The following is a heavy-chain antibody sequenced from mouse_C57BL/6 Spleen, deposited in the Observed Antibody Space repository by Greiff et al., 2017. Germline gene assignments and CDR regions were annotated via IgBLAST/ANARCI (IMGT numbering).Heavy chain of an antibody. CDR1: GFTFSDYG. CDR2: ISSGSSTI. J-gene: IGHJ4*01. V-gene: IGHV5-17*01. Sequence: EVQLVESGGGLVKPGGSLKLSCAASGFTFSDYGMHWVRQAPEKGLEWVAYISSGSSTIYYADTVKGRFTISRDNAKNTLFLQMTSLRSEDTAMYYCARQWPHYAMDYWGQGTSVTVSS. CDR3: ARQWPHYAMDY.